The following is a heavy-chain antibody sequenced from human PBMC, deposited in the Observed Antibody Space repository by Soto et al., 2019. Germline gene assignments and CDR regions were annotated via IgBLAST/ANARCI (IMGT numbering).Heavy chain of an antibody. V-gene: IGHV3-7*01. CDR3: ARSLDY. J-gene: IGHJ4*02. Sequence: GGSLRLSCAASGFTFGSFWMDWVRQAPGKGLEWVANINQDVSDKHYVDSVKGRFTISRDNAKNSLYLQMSSLTAEDSALYYCARSLDYWGQGTLVTVSS. CDR2: INQDVSDK. CDR1: GFTFGSFW.